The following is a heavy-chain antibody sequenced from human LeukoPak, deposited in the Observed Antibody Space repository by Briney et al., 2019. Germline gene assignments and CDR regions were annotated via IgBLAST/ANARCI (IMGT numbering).Heavy chain of an antibody. CDR3: ARDTIVVVPAAMKGGYYYYYYGMDV. J-gene: IGHJ6*04. V-gene: IGHV3-21*01. Sequence: GGSLRLSCAASGFTFSSYSMNWVRQAPGKGLEWVSSISSSGSNIYYADSVKGRFTISRDNSKNSLYLQMNSLRAEDTAVYYCARDTIVVVPAAMKGGYYYYYYGMDVWGEGTTVTVSS. D-gene: IGHD2-2*01. CDR1: GFTFSSYS. CDR2: ISSSGSNI.